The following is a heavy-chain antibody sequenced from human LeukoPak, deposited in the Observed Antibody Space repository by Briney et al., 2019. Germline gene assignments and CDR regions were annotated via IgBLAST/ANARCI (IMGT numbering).Heavy chain of an antibody. CDR2: VNWNGGST. J-gene: IGHJ4*02. Sequence: AGSLRLSCAASGFTFADYGMSWVRQAPGNWLEWVSGVNWNGGSTGYADSVKGRFTISRDNAKNSLYLQMNSLRAADTALSYCASGPRYGDYVFDYWGQGTLVTVSS. D-gene: IGHD4-17*01. V-gene: IGHV3-20*04. CDR1: GFTFADYG. CDR3: ASGPRYGDYVFDY.